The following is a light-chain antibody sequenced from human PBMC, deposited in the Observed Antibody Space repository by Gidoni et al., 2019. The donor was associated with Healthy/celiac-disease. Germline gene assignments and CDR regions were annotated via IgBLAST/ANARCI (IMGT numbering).Light chain of an antibody. V-gene: IGKV1-39*01. CDR2: AAS. Sequence: DIQMTQSPSSLSASVGDRVTITCRASQSISSYLNWYQQKPGKAPKLLIYAASILQSGVPSRFSCSGSGTDFTLTISSLQPEDFATYYCQQSYSTPYTFGQGTKLEIK. J-gene: IGKJ2*01. CDR1: QSISSY. CDR3: QQSYSTPYT.